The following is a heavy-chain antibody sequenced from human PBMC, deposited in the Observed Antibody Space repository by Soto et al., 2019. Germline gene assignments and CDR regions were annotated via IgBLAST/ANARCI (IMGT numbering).Heavy chain of an antibody. V-gene: IGHV3-7*01. CDR1: GFTFSSYW. D-gene: IGHD4-17*01. J-gene: IGHJ2*01. CDR3: ARGRATVTSWDWYFDL. CDR2: RKQDGSEK. Sequence: EVQLVESGGGLVQPGGSLRLSCAASGFTFSSYWMSWVRQAPGKGLEWVANRKQDGSEKYYVDSVKGRFTISRDNAKNSLYLQMNSLRAEDTAVYYCARGRATVTSWDWYFDLWGRGTLVTVSS.